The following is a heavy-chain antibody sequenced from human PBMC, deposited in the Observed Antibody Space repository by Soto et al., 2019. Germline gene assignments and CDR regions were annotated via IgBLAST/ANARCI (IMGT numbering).Heavy chain of an antibody. J-gene: IGHJ4*02. V-gene: IGHV5-51*01. CDR1: GYSFTSYL. D-gene: IGHD1-26*01. Sequence: PGESLKISCKGYGYSFTSYLIGWVRQMPGKGLEWMGLIYPGDSDTRYNPSFQGQVTISADKSISTAYLQWSSLKASDSAIYYCARTSGSYLYYFDYWGQGTVVTVSS. CDR2: IYPGDSDT. CDR3: ARTSGSYLYYFDY.